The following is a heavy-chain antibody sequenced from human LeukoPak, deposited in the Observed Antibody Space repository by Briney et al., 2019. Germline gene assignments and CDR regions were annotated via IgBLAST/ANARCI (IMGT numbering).Heavy chain of an antibody. V-gene: IGHV3-7*04. CDR1: GFTFSNYW. CDR2: INQDGSAT. CDR3: ARERYGGALDN. Sequence: GGSLRLSCAVSGFTFSNYWMSWVRQAPGKGLEWVANINQDGSATYYVVSVKGRFTISRDNAENSLYLQMNSLRDDDTAVYYCARERYGGALDNWGQGTLVTVSS. J-gene: IGHJ4*02. D-gene: IGHD4-23*01.